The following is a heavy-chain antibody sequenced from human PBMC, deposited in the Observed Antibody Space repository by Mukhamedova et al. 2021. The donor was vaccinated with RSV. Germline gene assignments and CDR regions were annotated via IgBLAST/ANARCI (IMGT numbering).Heavy chain of an antibody. CDR3: AESLLGGFDY. D-gene: IGHD3-16*01. J-gene: IGHJ4*02. Sequence: GKGLEWVSGISGSGGTHYADSVKGRFTISRDNSKNTLYLQMNSLRAEDTAVYYCAESLLGGFDYWGQGTLVTVSS. V-gene: IGHV3-23*01. CDR2: ISGSGGT.